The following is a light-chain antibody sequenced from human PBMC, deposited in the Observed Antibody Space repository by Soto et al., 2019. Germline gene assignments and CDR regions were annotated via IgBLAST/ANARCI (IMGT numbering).Light chain of an antibody. Sequence: QSVLTQPASVSGSPGQSITISCTGTSSDVGSYNLVSWYQQHPGKAPKLMIYEASKRPSGVSNRFSGSKFGSTASLTISGLQAEDEADYYCCSYTSGPAYVFGTGTKVTVL. J-gene: IGLJ1*01. CDR1: SSDVGSYNL. CDR2: EAS. V-gene: IGLV2-23*01. CDR3: CSYTSGPAYV.